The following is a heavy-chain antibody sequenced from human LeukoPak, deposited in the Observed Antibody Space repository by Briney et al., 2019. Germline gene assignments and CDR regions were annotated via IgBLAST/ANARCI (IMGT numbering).Heavy chain of an antibody. CDR3: ARVLWVRFGDHYMDV. Sequence: SGGSLRLSCAASGFTFSSYGMHWVRQAPGKGLEWVAVIWYDGSNKYYADSVKGRFTISRDNSKNTLYLQMNSLRAEDTAVYYCARVLWVRFGDHYMDVWGKGTTVTVSS. CDR2: IWYDGSNK. V-gene: IGHV3-33*08. D-gene: IGHD3-10*01. CDR1: GFTFSSYG. J-gene: IGHJ6*03.